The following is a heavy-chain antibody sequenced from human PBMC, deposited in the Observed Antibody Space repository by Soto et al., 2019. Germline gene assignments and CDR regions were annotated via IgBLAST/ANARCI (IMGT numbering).Heavy chain of an antibody. Sequence: QLQLQESGPGLVKPSQTLSLACTASGGSFSSGGYYWSWIRQLPGKGLEWIGYIYYSGSTYYNPSLKRRFTISLDTSKNQFSLKLSSVTAADTAVYYCARATSFSGHHGYWGQGTLVTVSS. CDR1: GGSFSSGGYY. D-gene: IGHD2-8*02. J-gene: IGHJ4*02. V-gene: IGHV4-31*03. CDR3: ARATSFSGHHGY. CDR2: IYYSGST.